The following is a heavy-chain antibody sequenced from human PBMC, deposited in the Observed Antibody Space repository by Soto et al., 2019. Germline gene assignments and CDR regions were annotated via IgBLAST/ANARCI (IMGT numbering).Heavy chain of an antibody. CDR3: ARAAVVTAIHLDY. D-gene: IGHD2-21*02. V-gene: IGHV3-21*01. J-gene: IGHJ4*02. CDR1: GFTFSSYT. Sequence: AGGSLRLSCAASGFTFSSYTMNWVRQAPGQGLEWVSSIGSRSDYIYYADSMKGRFTISRDNAKNSLYLQVNSLRVEDTAVYYWARAAVVTAIHLDYWGQGALVTAPQ. CDR2: IGSRSDYI.